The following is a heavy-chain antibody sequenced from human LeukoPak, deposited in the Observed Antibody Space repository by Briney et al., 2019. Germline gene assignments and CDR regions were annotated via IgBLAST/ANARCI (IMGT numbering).Heavy chain of an antibody. J-gene: IGHJ3*02. CDR2: IYYSGST. Sequence: PSETLSLTCTVSGGSISSGGYYWSWIRQHPGKGLEWIGYIYYSGSTYYNPSLKSRVTISVDTSKNQFSLKLSSVTAADTAVYYCARESLIAAAGYSYAFDIWGQGTMVTVSS. CDR3: ARESLIAAAGYSYAFDI. D-gene: IGHD6-13*01. CDR1: GGSISSGGYY. V-gene: IGHV4-31*03.